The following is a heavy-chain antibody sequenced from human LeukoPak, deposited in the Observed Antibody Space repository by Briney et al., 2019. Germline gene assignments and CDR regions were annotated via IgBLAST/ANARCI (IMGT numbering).Heavy chain of an antibody. CDR3: ARDGAWDIVVPPYYYGMDV. CDR2: ISSSSSYT. D-gene: IGHD2-15*01. J-gene: IGHJ6*04. V-gene: IGHV3-11*06. Sequence: PGGSLRLSCAASGFTISDYYMSWIRQAPGKGLEWVSYISSSSSYTNYADSVKGRFTISRDNAKNSLYLQMNSLRAEDTAVYYCARDGAWDIVVPPYYYGMDVWGKGTTVTVSS. CDR1: GFTISDYY.